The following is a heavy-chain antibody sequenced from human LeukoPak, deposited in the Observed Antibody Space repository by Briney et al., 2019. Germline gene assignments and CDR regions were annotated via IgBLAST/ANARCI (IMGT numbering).Heavy chain of an antibody. CDR3: ARVQYPIVVVPAAPLGAFDI. CDR2: IIPIFGTA. D-gene: IGHD2-2*01. Sequence: GASVKVSCKASGYTFTGYHMHWVRQAPGQGLEWMGGIIPIFGTANYAQKFQGRVTITADESTSTAYMELSSLRSEDTAVYYCARVQYPIVVVPAAPLGAFDIWGQGTMVTVSS. J-gene: IGHJ3*02. V-gene: IGHV1-69*13. CDR1: GYTFTGYH.